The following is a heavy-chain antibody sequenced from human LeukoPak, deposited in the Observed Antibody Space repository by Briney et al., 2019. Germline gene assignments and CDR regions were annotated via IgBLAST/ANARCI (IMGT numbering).Heavy chain of an antibody. Sequence: GGSLRLSCAASGFTFSSHAMSWVRQAPGKGLEWVAVISYDGSNKYYADSVKGRFTISRDNSKNTLYLQMNSLRAEDTAVYYCEAGGFDYWGQGTLVTVSS. V-gene: IGHV3-30-3*01. CDR1: GFTFSSHA. CDR3: EAGGFDY. CDR2: ISYDGSNK. J-gene: IGHJ4*02. D-gene: IGHD3-16*01.